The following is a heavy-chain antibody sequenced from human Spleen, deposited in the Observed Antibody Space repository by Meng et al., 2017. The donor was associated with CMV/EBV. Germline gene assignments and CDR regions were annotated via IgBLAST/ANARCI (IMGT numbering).Heavy chain of an antibody. D-gene: IGHD2-2*02. Sequence: ASVQVSCKASGYTFTSYDINWVRQATGQGLEWMGWMNPNSGNTGYAQKFQGRVTMTRNTSISTAYMELSSLRSEDTAVYYCARIGLCSGTTCYTGDYSSRHFDYWGQGTLVTVSS. J-gene: IGHJ4*02. CDR1: GYTFTSYD. CDR2: MNPNSGNT. CDR3: ARIGLCSGTTCYTGDYSSRHFDY. V-gene: IGHV1-8*01.